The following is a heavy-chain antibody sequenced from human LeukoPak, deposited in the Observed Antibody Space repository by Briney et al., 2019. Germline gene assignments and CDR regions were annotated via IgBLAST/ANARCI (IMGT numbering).Heavy chain of an antibody. CDR2: IYSGGST. J-gene: IGHJ6*02. Sequence: TGGSLRLSCAASGFTVSSNYMSWVRQAPGKGLEWVSVIYSGGSTYYADSVKGRFTISRDNSKNTLYLQMNSLRAEDTAVYYCARDYGDYEMNYYYYYGMDVWGQGTTVTVSS. CDR1: GFTVSSNY. V-gene: IGHV3-66*01. CDR3: ARDYGDYEMNYYYYYGMDV. D-gene: IGHD4-17*01.